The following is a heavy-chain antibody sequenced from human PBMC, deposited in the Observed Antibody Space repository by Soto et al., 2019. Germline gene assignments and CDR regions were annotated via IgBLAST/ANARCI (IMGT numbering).Heavy chain of an antibody. D-gene: IGHD6-6*01. CDR1: GGSISSSSYY. CDR2: IYYSGST. CDR3: ARHLSIAEPLGYWFDP. V-gene: IGHV4-39*01. J-gene: IGHJ5*02. Sequence: SETLSLTCTVSGGSISSSSYYWGWIRQPPGKGLEWIGSIYYSGSTYYNPSLKSRVTISVDTSKNKISLKLSSVTAADTAVYYCARHLSIAEPLGYWFDPWGQGTLVTVSS.